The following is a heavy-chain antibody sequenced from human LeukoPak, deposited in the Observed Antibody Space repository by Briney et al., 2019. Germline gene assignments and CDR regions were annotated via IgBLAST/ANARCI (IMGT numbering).Heavy chain of an antibody. CDR3: ARDSIAAAGIDY. J-gene: IGHJ4*02. D-gene: IGHD6-13*01. CDR1: GFTFSSYW. Sequence: GGSLRLSCAASGFTFSSYWMHWVRQAPGKGLGWVSRINSDGSSTSYADSVKGRFTISRDNAKNTLYLQMNSLRAEDTAVYYCARDSIAAAGIDYWGQGTLVTVSS. V-gene: IGHV3-74*01. CDR2: INSDGSST.